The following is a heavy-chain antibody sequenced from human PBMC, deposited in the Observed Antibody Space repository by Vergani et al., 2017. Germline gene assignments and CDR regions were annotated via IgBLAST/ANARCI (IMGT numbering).Heavy chain of an antibody. D-gene: IGHD3-16*01. CDR3: ARYVGALYYMDV. CDR2: IYYSGST. Sequence: QLQLQESGPGLVKPSETLSLTCTVSGGSISSSSYYWGWIRQPPGKGLEWIGSIYYSGSTYYNPSLKSRVTISVDTSKNQFSLKLSSVTAADTAVYYGARYVGALYYMDVWGKGTTVTVSS. V-gene: IGHV4-39*07. CDR1: GGSISSSSYY. J-gene: IGHJ6*03.